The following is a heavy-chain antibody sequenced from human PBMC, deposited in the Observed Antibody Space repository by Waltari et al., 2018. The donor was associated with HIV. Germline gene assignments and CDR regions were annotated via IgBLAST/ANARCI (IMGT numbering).Heavy chain of an antibody. CDR2: INSDGSST. Sequence: EVQLVESGGGLVQPGGSLRLSCAASGFAFSSYWMHWVRQAPGKGLVWVARINSDGSSTTYADSVKGRFTNSRDNAKNTLYLQMNSLRDEDTAVYYCATFPINDHSNKRLGYWGQGTLVTVSS. J-gene: IGHJ4*02. V-gene: IGHV3-74*01. CDR3: ATFPINDHSNKRLGY. CDR1: GFAFSSYW. D-gene: IGHD4-4*01.